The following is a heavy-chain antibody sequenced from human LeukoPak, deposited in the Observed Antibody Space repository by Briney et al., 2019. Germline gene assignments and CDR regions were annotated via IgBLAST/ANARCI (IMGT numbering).Heavy chain of an antibody. CDR1: GFTFGDYA. Sequence: GGSLRLSCAASGFTFGDYAMSWVRQAPGKGLEWVSGITGSGGSPYYADSVKGRFTISRDNSKNTLFLQMSSLRADDTAVYYCAKVAISLIAVVKTPFDSWGQGTLVTVSS. D-gene: IGHD3-22*01. J-gene: IGHJ4*02. CDR3: AKVAISLIAVVKTPFDS. CDR2: ITGSGGSP. V-gene: IGHV3-23*01.